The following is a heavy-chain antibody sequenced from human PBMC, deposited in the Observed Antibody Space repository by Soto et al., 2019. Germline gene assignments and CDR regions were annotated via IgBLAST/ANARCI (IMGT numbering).Heavy chain of an antibody. D-gene: IGHD5-18*01. J-gene: IGHJ4*02. CDR3: TNDQHSYVSSPIFDS. Sequence: EVQLVESGGGLVQPGRSLRLSCAASGFTFDDYAMHWVRQAPGKGLEWVSSISWNSGSIGYADSVKGRFTISRDNAKNSLYLQMNSLRAEDAALYYCTNDQHSYVSSPIFDSWGQGTLVTVSS. CDR1: GFTFDDYA. CDR2: ISWNSGSI. V-gene: IGHV3-9*01.